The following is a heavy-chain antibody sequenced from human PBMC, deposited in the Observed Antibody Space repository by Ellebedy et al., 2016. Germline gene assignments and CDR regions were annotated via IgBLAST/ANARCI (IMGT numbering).Heavy chain of an antibody. CDR3: ARHGWGFTMTSWHFDL. CDR1: GGSISSRSHH. D-gene: IGHD1-26*01. CDR2: IYYDGST. V-gene: IGHV4-39*01. J-gene: IGHJ2*01. Sequence: SETLSLTXSVSGGSISSRSHHWGWIRQPPGKGLEWIGSIYYDGSTYYNTPLESRVTISVDTPKNRFSLNLSSVTAADTALYYCARHGWGFTMTSWHFDLWGRGTLVTVSS.